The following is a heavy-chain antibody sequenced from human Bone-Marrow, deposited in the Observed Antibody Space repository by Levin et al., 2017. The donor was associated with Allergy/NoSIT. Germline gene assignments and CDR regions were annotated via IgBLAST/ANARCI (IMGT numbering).Heavy chain of an antibody. V-gene: IGHV4-59*01. D-gene: IGHD3-22*01. Sequence: SETLSLTCTVSGSSIRDYYWSWIRQPPGKALEYLGYISYSGSPTYNPSFNSRVTISLGPSKNQFSLNLTSVTAADTAVYYCARGWTYYESPTCWFDPWGQGTLVTVSS. CDR1: GSSIRDYY. CDR2: ISYSGSP. CDR3: ARGWTYYESPTCWFDP. J-gene: IGHJ5*02.